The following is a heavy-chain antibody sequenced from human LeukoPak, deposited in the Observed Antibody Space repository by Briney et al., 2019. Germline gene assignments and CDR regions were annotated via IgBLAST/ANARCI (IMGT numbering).Heavy chain of an antibody. V-gene: IGHV1-8*01. CDR2: MNPNSGNT. CDR3: ARGPTLADHDFWSGYYPDYYYYGMDV. CDR1: GYTFTSYD. J-gene: IGHJ6*02. Sequence: ASVKVSCKASGYTFTSYDINWVRQATGQGLEWMGWMNPNSGNTGYAQKFQGRVTMTRNTSISTAYMELSSLRSEDTAVYYCARGPTLADHDFWSGYYPDYYYYGMDVWGQGTTVTVSS. D-gene: IGHD3-3*01.